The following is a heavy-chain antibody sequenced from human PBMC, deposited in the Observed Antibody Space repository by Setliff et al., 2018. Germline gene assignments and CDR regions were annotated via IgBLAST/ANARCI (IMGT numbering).Heavy chain of an antibody. Sequence: PGGSLRLSCAASGFTFSNAWMSGLRQAPGNGPQWVGRIKSKTDGGTTDYAAPEKGRFTISRDDSKNTLYLQMNSLKTEDTAVYYCTTGGQKGGYYYGMDVWGQGTTVTVSS. CDR2: IKSKTDGGTT. V-gene: IGHV3-15*01. CDR3: TTGGQKGGYYYGMDV. D-gene: IGHD3-16*01. J-gene: IGHJ6*02. CDR1: GFTFSNAW.